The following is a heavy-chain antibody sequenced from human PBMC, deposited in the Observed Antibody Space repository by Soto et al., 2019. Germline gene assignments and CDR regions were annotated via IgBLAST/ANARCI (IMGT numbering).Heavy chain of an antibody. CDR3: ARDSAKNYYGSGSYYASYYYYGMDV. D-gene: IGHD3-10*01. V-gene: IGHV3-48*02. J-gene: IGHJ6*02. Sequence: GGSLRLSCAASGFTFSSYSMNWVRQAPGKGLEWVSYISSSSSTIYYADSVKGRFTISRDNAKNSLYLQMNSLRDGDTAVYYCARDSAKNYYGSGSYYASYYYYGMDVWGQGTTVTVSS. CDR1: GFTFSSYS. CDR2: ISSSSSTI.